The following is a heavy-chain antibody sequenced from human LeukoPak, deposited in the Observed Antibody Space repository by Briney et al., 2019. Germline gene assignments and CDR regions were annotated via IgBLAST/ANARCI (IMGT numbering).Heavy chain of an antibody. J-gene: IGHJ3*02. CDR1: GFTFSGSA. D-gene: IGHD3-10*01. Sequence: GGSLRLSCAASGFTFSGSAMHWVRQAPGKGLEWVSSISSSSSYIYYADSVKGRFSISRDNAKNSLYLQMNSLRAEDTAVYYCASDLDYSTDTFDIWGQGTMVTVSS. CDR3: ASDLDYSTDTFDI. CDR2: ISSSSSYI. V-gene: IGHV3-21*01.